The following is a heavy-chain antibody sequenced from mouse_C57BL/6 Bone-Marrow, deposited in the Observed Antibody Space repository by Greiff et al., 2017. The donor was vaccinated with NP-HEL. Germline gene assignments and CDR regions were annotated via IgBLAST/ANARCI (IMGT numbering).Heavy chain of an antibody. V-gene: IGHV5-12*01. J-gene: IGHJ4*01. CDR1: GFTFSDYY. Sequence: EVQVVESGGGLVQPGGSLKLSCAASGFTFSDYYMYWVRQTPEKRLEWVAYISNGGGSTYYPDTVKGRFTISRDNAKNTLYLQMSRLKSEDTAMYYCARHVRAYYAMDYWGQGTSVTVSS. CDR3: ARHVRAYYAMDY. CDR2: ISNGGGST. D-gene: IGHD3-1*01.